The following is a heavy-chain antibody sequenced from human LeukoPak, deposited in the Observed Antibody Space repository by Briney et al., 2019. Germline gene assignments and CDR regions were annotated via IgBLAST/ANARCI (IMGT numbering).Heavy chain of an antibody. V-gene: IGHV3-30*18. Sequence: GGSLRLSCAASGFTFSSYGMHWVRQAPGKGLEWVAVISYDGSNKYYADSVKGRFTISRDNSKNTLYLQMNSLRAEDMAVYYCAKDGGYDILTGYPNYWGQGTLVTVSS. D-gene: IGHD3-9*01. CDR1: GFTFSSYG. CDR3: AKDGGYDILTGYPNY. CDR2: ISYDGSNK. J-gene: IGHJ4*02.